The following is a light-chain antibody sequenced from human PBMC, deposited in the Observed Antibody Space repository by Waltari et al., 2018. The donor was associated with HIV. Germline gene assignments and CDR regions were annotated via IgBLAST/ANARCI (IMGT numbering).Light chain of an antibody. J-gene: IGKJ3*01. CDR2: PTS. CDR3: QKFGATPFT. V-gene: IGKV1-27*01. Sequence: DIQMTQSPSSLSASVGDRVTITCRASQGINNFLAWYQQKPGRVPKILVYPTSTLQSGVPSRFSGSGSGTDFTLTISSLQPEDVATYYCQKFGATPFTFGPGTTVDLK. CDR1: QGINNF.